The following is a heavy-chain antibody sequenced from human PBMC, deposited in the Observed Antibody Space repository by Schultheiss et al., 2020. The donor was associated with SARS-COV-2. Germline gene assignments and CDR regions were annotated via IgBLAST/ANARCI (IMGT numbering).Heavy chain of an antibody. CDR2: IYYSGST. Sequence: SETLSLTCTVSGGSISSSSYYWGWIRQPPGKGLEWIGYIYYSGSTYYNPSLKSRVTISVDTSKNQFSLKLSSVTAADTAVYYCARDRRFDYWGQGTLVTVSS. V-gene: IGHV4-39*07. CDR3: ARDRRFDY. J-gene: IGHJ4*02. CDR1: GGSISSSSYY.